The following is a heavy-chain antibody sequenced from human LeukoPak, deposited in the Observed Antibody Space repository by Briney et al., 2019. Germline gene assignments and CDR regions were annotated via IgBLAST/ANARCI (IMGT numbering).Heavy chain of an antibody. Sequence: ASVKVSCKASGYTFTCYGISWVRQAPGQGLEWMGWISAYNGNTNYAQKLQGRVTMTTDTSTSTAYMELRSLRSDDTAAYYCARSGSYWIPYYFDYWGQGTLVTVSS. D-gene: IGHD1-26*01. CDR1: GYTFTCYG. CDR3: ARSGSYWIPYYFDY. V-gene: IGHV1-18*01. CDR2: ISAYNGNT. J-gene: IGHJ4*02.